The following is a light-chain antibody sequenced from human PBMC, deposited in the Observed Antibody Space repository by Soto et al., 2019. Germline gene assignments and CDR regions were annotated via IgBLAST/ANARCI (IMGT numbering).Light chain of an antibody. CDR1: QSARSS. V-gene: IGKV3-15*01. J-gene: IGKJ5*01. CDR2: DVS. Sequence: EVVMTQSPATLSVSPGERATLSCRASQSARSSLGWYQQKPGQAPNLLIYDVSIRATGIPARFNGSGSGTEFTLTISSLQSEDSAVYFCQQYNNWPPTFGPGTRLEIK. CDR3: QQYNNWPPT.